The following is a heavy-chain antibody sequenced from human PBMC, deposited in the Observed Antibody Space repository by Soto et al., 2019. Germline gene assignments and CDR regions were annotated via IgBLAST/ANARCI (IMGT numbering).Heavy chain of an antibody. Sequence: QITLRESGPTLVKPTQTLTLTCTFSGFSLTTSGVGVGWFRQPPGQGLQWLALIYWNGNERYSPSLNNRVIVTKGTSKNQVILTMTNVDPVDTATYYCAHELSGYYYVMDVWGQGTNVTVSS. CDR1: GFSLTTSGVG. CDR2: IYWNGNE. V-gene: IGHV2-5*01. CDR3: AHELSGYYYVMDV. D-gene: IGHD2-15*01. J-gene: IGHJ6*02.